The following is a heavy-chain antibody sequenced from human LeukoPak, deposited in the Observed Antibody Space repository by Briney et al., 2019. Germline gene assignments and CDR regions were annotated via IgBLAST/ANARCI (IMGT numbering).Heavy chain of an antibody. CDR1: GFTFRSYA. V-gene: IGHV3-23*01. J-gene: IGHJ3*01. D-gene: IGHD2-2*01. CDR2: ISGSGAKT. Sequence: GGSPRLSCEASGFTFRSYAMTWVRQAPGKGLEWVSAISGSGAKTYYADSVKGRFTISRDNSKNTLYLQMNSLRAEDTAVYYCTRTEYCSPTSCKYATFWGQGTMVTVSS. CDR3: TRTEYCSPTSCKYATF.